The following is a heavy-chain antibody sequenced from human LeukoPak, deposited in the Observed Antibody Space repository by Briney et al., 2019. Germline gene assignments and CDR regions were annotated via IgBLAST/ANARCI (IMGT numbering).Heavy chain of an antibody. CDR2: IRYDGSKK. CDR1: GFTFSSYE. CDR3: AKDLVGETKMTFSPFDY. D-gene: IGHD1-26*01. J-gene: IGHJ4*02. Sequence: GGSLRLSCAASGFTFSSYEMNWVRQAPGKGLEWVAIIRYDGSKKNYADSVKGRFSISRDNSKNTLFLQMNSLRAEDTAVYYCAKDLVGETKMTFSPFDYWGQGTLVTVSS. V-gene: IGHV3-30*02.